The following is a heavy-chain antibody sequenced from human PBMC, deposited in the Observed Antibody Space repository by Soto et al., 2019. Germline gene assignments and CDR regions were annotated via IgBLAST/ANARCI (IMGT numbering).Heavy chain of an antibody. CDR2: IYWDDDK. J-gene: IGHJ5*02. CDR3: VHRRRISFQNWNSAWFDP. Sequence: PSQTLSLTCTFSGFSLSTSGVGVGWIRQPPGKAPEWLAFIYWDDDKRYSPSLKSRLTIAMDTSKSLVVLMMTDMDPVDTATYYCVHRRRISFQNWNSAWFDPWGQGTLVTVS. V-gene: IGHV2-5*02. CDR1: GFSLSTSGVG. D-gene: IGHD1-7*01.